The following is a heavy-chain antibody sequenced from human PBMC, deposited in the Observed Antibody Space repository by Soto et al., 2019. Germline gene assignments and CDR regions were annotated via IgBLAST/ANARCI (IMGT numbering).Heavy chain of an antibody. CDR3: ASLNVLRFLEWLLGNYYYMDV. CDR2: MNTNSGNT. V-gene: IGHV1-8*01. Sequence: ASVKVSCKASGYTFTSYDINWVRQATGQGLERMGWMNTNSGNTGYAQKFQGRVTMTRNTSISTAYMELSSLRSEDTAVYYCASLNVLRFLEWLLGNYYYMDVWGKGTTVTVSS. D-gene: IGHD3-3*01. J-gene: IGHJ6*03. CDR1: GYTFTSYD.